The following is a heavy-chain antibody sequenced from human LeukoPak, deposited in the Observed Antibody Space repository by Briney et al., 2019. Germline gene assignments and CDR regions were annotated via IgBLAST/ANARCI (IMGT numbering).Heavy chain of an antibody. CDR2: ISVYNGNT. Sequence: ASVKVSCKASGYTFTSYGISWVRQAPGQGLEWMGWISVYNGNTNYAHKLQGRVTITTDTSTSKAYMELRSLRSDDTAVYYCASSYCSGSTCYAHDAFDIWGQGTMVTVSS. CDR1: GYTFTSYG. J-gene: IGHJ3*02. CDR3: ASSYCSGSTCYAHDAFDI. D-gene: IGHD2-15*01. V-gene: IGHV1-18*01.